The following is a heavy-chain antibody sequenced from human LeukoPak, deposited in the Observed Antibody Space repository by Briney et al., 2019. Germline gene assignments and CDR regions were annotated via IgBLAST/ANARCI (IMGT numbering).Heavy chain of an antibody. CDR3: TRAGWFGELAAPFDP. V-gene: IGHV4-59*01. CDR1: GGPISSYY. CDR2: IYYSGST. D-gene: IGHD3-10*01. J-gene: IGHJ5*02. Sequence: PSETLSLTCTVSGGPISSYYWSWIRQPPGKGLEWIGYIYYSGSTNYNPSLKSRVTISVDTSKNQFSLKLSSVTAADTAVYYCTRAGWFGELAAPFDPWGQGTLVTVSS.